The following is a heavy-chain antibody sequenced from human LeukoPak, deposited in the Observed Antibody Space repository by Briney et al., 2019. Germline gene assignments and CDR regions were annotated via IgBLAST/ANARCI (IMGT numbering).Heavy chain of an antibody. Sequence: GGSLRPSCAASGFTFSSYAMSWVRQAPGKGLEWVSAISGSGGSTYYADPVKGRFTISRDNSKNTLYLQMNSMRAEDTAVYYCLSSGWGLDYWGQGTLVTVSS. J-gene: IGHJ4*02. CDR3: LSSGWGLDY. D-gene: IGHD2-21*02. CDR1: GFTFSSYA. CDR2: ISGSGGST. V-gene: IGHV3-23*01.